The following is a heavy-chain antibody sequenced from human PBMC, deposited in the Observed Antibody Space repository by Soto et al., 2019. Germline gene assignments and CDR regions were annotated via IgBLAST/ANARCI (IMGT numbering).Heavy chain of an antibody. CDR3: ARDRNGLGGIDY. Sequence: SEPLSLTCAFSGGSLSSGGFSLSWLRQPPGKGLEWIGYIFQSGSPSYNPSLKSRVTISVERSKNQFFLKLSSVTAADTAVYYCARDRNGLGGIDYWGQGTLVTVSS. D-gene: IGHD1-1*01. J-gene: IGHJ4*02. CDR2: IFQSGSP. CDR1: GGSLSSGGFS. V-gene: IGHV4-30-2*01.